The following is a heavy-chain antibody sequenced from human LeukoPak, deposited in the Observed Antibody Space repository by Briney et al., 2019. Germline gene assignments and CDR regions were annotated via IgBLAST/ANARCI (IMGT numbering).Heavy chain of an antibody. CDR2: IVVGSGNT. V-gene: IGHV1-58*02. D-gene: IGHD3-10*01. Sequence: ASVKVSCKASGFTFTSSAMQWARQARGQRLEWIGWIVVGSGNTNYAQKFQERVTITRDMSTSTAYMELSSLRSEDTAVYYCAATLLWFGERDDAFDIWGQGTMVTVSS. J-gene: IGHJ3*02. CDR1: GFTFTSSA. CDR3: AATLLWFGERDDAFDI.